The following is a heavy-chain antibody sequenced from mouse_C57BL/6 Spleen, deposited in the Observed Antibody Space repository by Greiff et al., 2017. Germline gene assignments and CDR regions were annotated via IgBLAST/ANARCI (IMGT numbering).Heavy chain of an antibody. CDR1: GYAFSSYW. V-gene: IGHV1-80*01. Sequence: QVHVKQSGAELVKPGASVKISCKASGYAFSSYWMNWVKQRPGKGLEWIGQIYPGDGDTNYNGKFKGKATLTADKSSSTAYMQLSSLTSEDSAVYFCALITTVHFDYWGQGTTLTVSS. CDR2: IYPGDGDT. D-gene: IGHD1-1*01. CDR3: ALITTVHFDY. J-gene: IGHJ2*01.